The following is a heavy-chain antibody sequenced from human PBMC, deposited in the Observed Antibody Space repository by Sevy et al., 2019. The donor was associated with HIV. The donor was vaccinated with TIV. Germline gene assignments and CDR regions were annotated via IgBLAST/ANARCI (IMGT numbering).Heavy chain of an antibody. J-gene: IGHJ4*02. CDR2: ISSSSSYI. Sequence: GGSLRLSCAASGFSFSSYSMNWVRQAPGKGLEWASSISSSSSYIYYTDSVKGRFTISRDNAKNSLDLQMNSLRAEDTAVYYCARWDADRRWYFDYWGQGTLVTVSS. V-gene: IGHV3-21*01. CDR3: ARWDADRRWYFDY. CDR1: GFSFSSYS. D-gene: IGHD1-26*01.